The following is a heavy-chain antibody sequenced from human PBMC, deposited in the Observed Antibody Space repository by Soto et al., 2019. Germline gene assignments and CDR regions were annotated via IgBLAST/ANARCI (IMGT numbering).Heavy chain of an antibody. CDR2: INHSGST. J-gene: IGHJ4*02. D-gene: IGHD3-3*01. CDR1: GGSFSGYY. Sequence: SETLSLTCAVYGGSFSGYYWSWIRQPPGKGLEWIGEINHSGSTNYNPSLKSRVTISVDTSKNQFSLKLSSVTAADTAVYYCARTDFWSGYYDYWGQGTLVTVSS. V-gene: IGHV4-34*01. CDR3: ARTDFWSGYYDY.